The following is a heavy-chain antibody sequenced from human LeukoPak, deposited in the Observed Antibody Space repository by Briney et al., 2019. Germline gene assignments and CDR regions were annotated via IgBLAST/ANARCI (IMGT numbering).Heavy chain of an antibody. V-gene: IGHV3-74*01. CDR1: GFTFSSYW. J-gene: IGHJ6*02. CDR2: INSDGSST. D-gene: IGHD3-3*01. CDR3: ARRPYDFWSGLDYYYYYYGMDV. Sequence: PGGSLRLSCAASGFTFSSYWMHWVRQAPGKGLVWVSRINSDGSSTSYADSVKGRFTISRDNAKNTLYLQMNSLRAEDTAVCYCARRPYDFWSGLDYYYYYYGMDVWGQGTTVTVSS.